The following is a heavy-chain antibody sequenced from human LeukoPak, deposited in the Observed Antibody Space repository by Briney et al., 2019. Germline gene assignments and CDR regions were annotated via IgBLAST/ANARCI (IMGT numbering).Heavy chain of an antibody. V-gene: IGHV5-51*01. Sequence: GESLKISCKVSGYSFATYWIGWVRQIPGKGLEWMGIIYPGDSDTRYSPSFQGQVTISADKSISTAYLQWSSLKASDTAMYYCARQVAAAGMPWGQGTLVTVSS. D-gene: IGHD6-13*01. CDR1: GYSFATYW. J-gene: IGHJ5*02. CDR2: IYPGDSDT. CDR3: ARQVAAAGMP.